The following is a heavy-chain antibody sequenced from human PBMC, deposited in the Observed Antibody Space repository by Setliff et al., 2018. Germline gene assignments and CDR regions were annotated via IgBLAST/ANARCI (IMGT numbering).Heavy chain of an antibody. V-gene: IGHV1-18*01. Sequence: ASVKVSCKASGYILNSYGISWVRQAPGQGLEWMGWISAYNGKTYFAQKFQDRITLTTDTSTNTGYLELRGLRSDDTAVYYCLRLVRYCTKIACQATSGDEVWGLGTLVTVSS. CDR2: ISAYNGKT. D-gene: IGHD2-8*01. CDR3: LRLVRYCTKIACQATSGDEV. CDR1: GYILNSYG. J-gene: IGHJ4*02.